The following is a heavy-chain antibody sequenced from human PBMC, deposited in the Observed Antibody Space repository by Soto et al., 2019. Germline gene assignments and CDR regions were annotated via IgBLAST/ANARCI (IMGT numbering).Heavy chain of an antibody. CDR3: ARISAAVSNAFDI. J-gene: IGHJ3*02. CDR2: SRNKAKKYTT. D-gene: IGHD6-13*01. CDR1: GFTFSDHY. Sequence: EVQVVESGGGLVQPGGSLRLSCPGSGFTFSDHYMDWVRQAPGKGLEWVGRSRNKAKKYTTEYAASVKGRFTISRDDSKNSLYLQMNSLKTEDTAVYYCARISAAVSNAFDIWGQGTMVTVSS. V-gene: IGHV3-72*01.